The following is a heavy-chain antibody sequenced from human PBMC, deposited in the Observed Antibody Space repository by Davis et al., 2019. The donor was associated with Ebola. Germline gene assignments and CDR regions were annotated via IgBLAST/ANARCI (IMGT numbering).Heavy chain of an antibody. Sequence: ASVKVSCKASGYTFTSYGISWVRQAPGQGLEWMGWINPNSGGTNYAQKFQGWVTMTRDTSISTAYMELSRLRSDDTAVYYCARVHSSSNAFDIWGQGTMVTVSS. CDR3: ARVHSSSNAFDI. CDR2: INPNSGGT. V-gene: IGHV1-2*04. J-gene: IGHJ3*02. D-gene: IGHD6-6*01. CDR1: GYTFTSYG.